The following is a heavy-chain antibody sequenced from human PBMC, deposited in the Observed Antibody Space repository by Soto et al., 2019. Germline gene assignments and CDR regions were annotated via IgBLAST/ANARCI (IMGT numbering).Heavy chain of an antibody. Sequence: PGGSLRLSCAASGFTFSSYAMSWVRQAPGKGLKWVSAISGSGGSTYYADSVKGRFTISRDNSKNTLYLQMNSLRAEDTAVYYCVIDRGAYCGGDCPIPLDYWGQGTLVTVSS. CDR2: ISGSGGST. J-gene: IGHJ4*02. V-gene: IGHV3-23*01. CDR3: VIDRGAYCGGDCPIPLDY. CDR1: GFTFSSYA. D-gene: IGHD2-21*02.